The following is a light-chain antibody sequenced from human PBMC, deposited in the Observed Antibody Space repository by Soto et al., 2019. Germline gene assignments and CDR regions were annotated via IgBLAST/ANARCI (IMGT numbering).Light chain of an antibody. J-gene: IGKJ4*01. CDR1: QSISSN. Sequence: EIVMTQSPATLSVSPGEGATLSCRASQSISSNLALYQQKPGQAPKLLIYGASTRATGFPARFSGSGSGTEFLLTISSLQSEDFAVYYCQQYNDWPLTFGGGTKVEIK. CDR3: QQYNDWPLT. V-gene: IGKV3-15*01. CDR2: GAS.